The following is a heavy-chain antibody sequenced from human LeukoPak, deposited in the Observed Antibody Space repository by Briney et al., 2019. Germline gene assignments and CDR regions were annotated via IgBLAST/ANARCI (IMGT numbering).Heavy chain of an antibody. Sequence: SETLSLTCTVSGGSISSGSYYWSWIRQPAGKGLEWIGRIYTSGSTNYNPSLKSRVTISVDTSKNQFSLKLSSVTAADTAVYYCARVAYGDSSSWENYYYYYYMDVWGKGTTVTVSS. CDR1: GGSISSGSYY. V-gene: IGHV4-61*02. J-gene: IGHJ6*03. CDR3: ARVAYGDSSSWENYYYYYYMDV. D-gene: IGHD6-13*01. CDR2: IYTSGST.